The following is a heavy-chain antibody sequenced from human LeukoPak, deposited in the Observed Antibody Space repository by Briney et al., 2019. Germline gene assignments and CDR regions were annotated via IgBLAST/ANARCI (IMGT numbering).Heavy chain of an antibody. D-gene: IGHD6-19*01. CDR2: INGGGDKS. J-gene: IGHJ4*02. Sequence: GGSLRLSCTASGFTFSSYAMSWVRQAPGEGLEWVSGINGGGDKSYYADSVKGRFTFSRDNSKNTLYLQMNSLRAEDTAVYYCAKELAVSGRPGFDYWGQGALVTVSS. V-gene: IGHV3-23*01. CDR1: GFTFSSYA. CDR3: AKELAVSGRPGFDY.